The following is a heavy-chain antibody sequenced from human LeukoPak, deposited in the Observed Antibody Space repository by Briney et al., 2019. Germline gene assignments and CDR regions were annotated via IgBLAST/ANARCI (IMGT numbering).Heavy chain of an antibody. J-gene: IGHJ4*02. CDR2: INHSGST. CDR3: ALRQDWRDPFDY. V-gene: IGHV4-34*01. CDR1: GGSFSGYY. Sequence: SETLSLTCAVYGGSFSGYYWSWIRQPPGKGLEWIGEINHSGSTNYNPSLKSRVTISVDTSKNQFSLKLSSVTAADTTVYYCALRQDWRDPFDYWGQGTLVTVSS. D-gene: IGHD2-21*01.